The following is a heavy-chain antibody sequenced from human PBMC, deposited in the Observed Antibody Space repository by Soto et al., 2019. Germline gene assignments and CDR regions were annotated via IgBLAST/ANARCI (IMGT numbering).Heavy chain of an antibody. D-gene: IGHD2-15*01. CDR1: GGSFSGYY. CDR3: ARARSGISDY. V-gene: IGHV4-34*01. Sequence: SETLSLTCAVYGGSFSGYYWSWIRQPPGKGLEWIGEINHSGSTNYNPSLKSRVTISVDTSKNQFSLKLSSVTAADTAVYYCARARSGISDYWGQGTLVTVSS. J-gene: IGHJ4*02. CDR2: INHSGST.